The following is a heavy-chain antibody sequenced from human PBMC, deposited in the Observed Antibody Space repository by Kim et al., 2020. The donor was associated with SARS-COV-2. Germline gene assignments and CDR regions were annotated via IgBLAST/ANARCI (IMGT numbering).Heavy chain of an antibody. V-gene: IGHV4-59*01. J-gene: IGHJ3*02. CDR3: ARVGVHCSGGSCILNDAFDI. Sequence: RVTISVDTSKNQFSLKLSSVTAADTAMYYCARVGVHCSGGSCILNDAFDIWGQGTMVTVSS. D-gene: IGHD2-15*01.